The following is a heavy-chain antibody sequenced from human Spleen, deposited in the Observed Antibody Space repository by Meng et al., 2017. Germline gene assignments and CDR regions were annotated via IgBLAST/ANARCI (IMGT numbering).Heavy chain of an antibody. CDR1: GGSFSGYY. Sequence: SETLSLTCAVYGGSFSGYYWSWIRQPPGKGLEWIGEINHSGSTNYNPSLKSRVTLSVVTSKNQFSLKLSSLTTADTAVYYCARDRFFDYWGQRTLVTVSS. CDR3: ARDRFFDY. CDR2: INHSGST. V-gene: IGHV4-34*01. J-gene: IGHJ4*02.